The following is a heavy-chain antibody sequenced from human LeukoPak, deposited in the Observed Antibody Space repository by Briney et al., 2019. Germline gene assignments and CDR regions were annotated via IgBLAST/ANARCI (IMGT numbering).Heavy chain of an antibody. Sequence: GGSLRVSCEGSGFTFRSHRMSWVRQAPGKGLEWVANIHQYGGEKYYVDSVRGRFSISRDNAKNSLYLEMNSLRAEDTAVYYCARLEVALSQESWGQGTLVTVSS. D-gene: IGHD3-10*01. CDR3: ARLEVALSQES. CDR2: IHQYGGEK. J-gene: IGHJ5*02. CDR1: GFTFRSHR. V-gene: IGHV3-7*01.